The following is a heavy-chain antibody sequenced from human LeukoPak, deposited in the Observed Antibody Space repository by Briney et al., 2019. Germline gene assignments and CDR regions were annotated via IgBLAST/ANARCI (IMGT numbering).Heavy chain of an antibody. J-gene: IGHJ4*02. D-gene: IGHD5-18*01. CDR3: ARVYDAMVDPYFDY. Sequence: SETLSLTCTVSGGSISSYYWSWIRQPPGKGLEWIGYIYYSGSTNYNPSLKSRVTISVDTSKNQFSLKLSSVTAADTAVYYCARVYDAMVDPYFDYWGQGTLVTVSS. V-gene: IGHV4-59*12. CDR2: IYYSGST. CDR1: GGSISSYY.